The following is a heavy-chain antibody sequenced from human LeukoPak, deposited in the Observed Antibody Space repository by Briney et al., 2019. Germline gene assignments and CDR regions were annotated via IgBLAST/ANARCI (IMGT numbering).Heavy chain of an antibody. V-gene: IGHV4-34*01. J-gene: IGHJ6*03. Sequence: NSSETLSLTCAVYGGSFSGYYWSWIRKPPGTGLEWIGEINHSGSTNYNPSLKSRVTISVDTSKNQFSLKLSSVTAADTAVYYCARGSSSSGYYYYYMDVWGKGTTVTVSS. CDR2: INHSGST. CDR1: GGSFSGYY. CDR3: ARGSSSSGYYYYYMDV. D-gene: IGHD6-6*01.